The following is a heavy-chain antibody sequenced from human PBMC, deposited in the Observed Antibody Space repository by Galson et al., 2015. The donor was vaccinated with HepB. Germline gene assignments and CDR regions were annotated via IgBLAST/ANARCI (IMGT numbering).Heavy chain of an antibody. Sequence: SVKVSCKASGGTFSSYAISWVRQAPGQGLEWMGGIIPIFGTANYAQKFQGRVTITADESTSTAYMELSSLRSEGTAVYYCARGASVVPAALDAFDIWGQGTMVTVSS. D-gene: IGHD2-2*01. CDR3: ARGASVVPAALDAFDI. J-gene: IGHJ3*02. CDR2: IIPIFGTA. V-gene: IGHV1-69*13. CDR1: GGTFSSYA.